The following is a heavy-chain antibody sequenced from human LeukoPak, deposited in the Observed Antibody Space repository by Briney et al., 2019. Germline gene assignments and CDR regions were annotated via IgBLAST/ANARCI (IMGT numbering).Heavy chain of an antibody. J-gene: IGHJ3*02. D-gene: IGHD3-16*01. CDR1: GYTFTSYA. Sequence: SVTVSCKASGYTFTSYAMHWVRQAPGQRLEWMGWINAGNGNTKYSQEFQGRVTITRDTSASTAYMELSSLRSEDMAVYYCARVLRGEFAFDIWGQGTMVTVSS. CDR2: INAGNGNT. CDR3: ARVLRGEFAFDI. V-gene: IGHV1-3*03.